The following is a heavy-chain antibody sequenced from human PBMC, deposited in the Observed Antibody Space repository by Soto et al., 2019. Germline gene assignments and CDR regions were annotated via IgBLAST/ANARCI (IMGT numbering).Heavy chain of an antibody. D-gene: IGHD3-22*01. CDR1: GFTFSSYA. J-gene: IGHJ6*02. CDR2: ISYDGSNK. Sequence: GSLRLSCAASGFTFSSYAMHWVRQAPGKGLEWVAVISYDGSNKYYADSVKGRFTISRDNSKNTLYLQMNSLRAEDTAVYYCARSGYYYDSTNYYYYGMDVWGQGTTVTVSS. V-gene: IGHV3-30-3*01. CDR3: ARSGYYYDSTNYYYYGMDV.